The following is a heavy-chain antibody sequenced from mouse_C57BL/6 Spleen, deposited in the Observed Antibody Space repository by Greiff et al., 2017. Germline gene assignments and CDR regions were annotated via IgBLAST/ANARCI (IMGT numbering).Heavy chain of an antibody. CDR3: VRGPNYYGSRYYAMDY. CDR1: GFTFNTYA. Sequence: EVMLVESGGGLVQPKGSLKLSCAASGFTFNTYAMHWVRQAPGKGLEWVARIRSKSSNYATYYADSVKDRFTISRDDSQSMLYLQMNNLKTEDTAMYYCVRGPNYYGSRYYAMDYWGQGTSVTVSS. J-gene: IGHJ4*01. CDR2: IRSKSSNYAT. V-gene: IGHV10-3*01. D-gene: IGHD1-1*01.